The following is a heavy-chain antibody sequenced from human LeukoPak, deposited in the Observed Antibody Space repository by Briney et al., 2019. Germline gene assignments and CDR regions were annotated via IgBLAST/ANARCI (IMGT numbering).Heavy chain of an antibody. CDR1: GGSISSYY. V-gene: IGHV4-4*07. CDR2: IYTSGST. J-gene: IGHJ5*02. CDR3: ARETNIVATIRWFDP. D-gene: IGHD5-12*01. Sequence: SETLSLTCTVSGGSISSYYWSWIRQPAGKGLEWIGRIYTSGSTNYNPSLKSRVTMSVDTSKNQFSLKLSSVTAADTAVHYCARETNIVATIRWFDPWGQGTLVTVSS.